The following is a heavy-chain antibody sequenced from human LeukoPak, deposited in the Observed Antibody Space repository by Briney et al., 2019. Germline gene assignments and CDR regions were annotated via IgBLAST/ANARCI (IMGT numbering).Heavy chain of an antibody. CDR2: ISFSGTYI. D-gene: IGHD5-18*01. Sequence: GGSLRLSCAASGFSFSSYSMNWVRQAPGKGLEWVSSISFSGTYIYYADLLKGRITISRDNARRSLFLQMNSLRAEDTAVYYCARRASTERGHSYGLDYWGQGTLVTVSS. CDR3: ARRASTERGHSYGLDY. V-gene: IGHV3-21*01. CDR1: GFSFSSYS. J-gene: IGHJ4*02.